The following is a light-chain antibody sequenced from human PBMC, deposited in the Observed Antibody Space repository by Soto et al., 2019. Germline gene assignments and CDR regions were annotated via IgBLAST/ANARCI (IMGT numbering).Light chain of an antibody. Sequence: IPMTQSPSTLSASVGERVTITYRPTQSISTWLAWYQQKPGKAPRLLTFDASRLESGVPSRFSGSGSGTEFTLTISRLQPDDFATYFCQQYNTYSRTFGQGTKVDIK. CDR2: DAS. CDR3: QQYNTYSRT. J-gene: IGKJ1*01. CDR1: QSISTW. V-gene: IGKV1-5*01.